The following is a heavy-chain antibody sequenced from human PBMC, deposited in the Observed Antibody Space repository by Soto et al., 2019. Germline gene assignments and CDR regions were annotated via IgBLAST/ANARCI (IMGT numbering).Heavy chain of an antibody. CDR3: ARDKATGINCFDP. Sequence: SETLSLTCTVSGGSISSRDYYWSWIRQPPGKGLEWIGYIYYSGSTFYTPSLKSRVSVSVDTSKNQFSLRLNSVTATDTAVYYCARDKATGINCFDPWRRVPLVAV. J-gene: IGHJ5*02. CDR1: GGSISSRDYY. D-gene: IGHD4-4*01. CDR2: IYYSGST. V-gene: IGHV4-30-4*01.